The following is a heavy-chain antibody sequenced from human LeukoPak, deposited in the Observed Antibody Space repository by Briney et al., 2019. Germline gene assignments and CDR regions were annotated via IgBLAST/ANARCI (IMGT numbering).Heavy chain of an antibody. CDR1: GGSISSSDYY. J-gene: IGHJ4*02. CDR3: ARYVVYGSGKYYFDY. V-gene: IGHV4-39*01. Sequence: PSETLSLTCTVSGGSISSSDYYWSWIRQPPGKELEWIASINYGGTTYYNPSLKSRVTISVDTSKNQFSLRLSSVTAADTAVYLYARYVVYGSGKYYFDYWGQGSLVTVSS. D-gene: IGHD3-10*01. CDR2: INYGGTT.